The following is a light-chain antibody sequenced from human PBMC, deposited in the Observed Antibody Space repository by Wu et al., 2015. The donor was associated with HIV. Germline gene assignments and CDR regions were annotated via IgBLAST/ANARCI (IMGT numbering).Light chain of an antibody. CDR3: QQYVTSIT. V-gene: IGKV3-20*01. J-gene: IGKJ5*01. CDR1: QSVTNNY. Sequence: IVLTQSPGTLSLSPGERATLSCRASQSVTNNYLAWYQQKPGQAPRVLIYGASSRATGIPDRFSGGGSGTDFSLTISRLEPEDFAVYYCQQYVTSITFGQGTRLEIK. CDR2: GAS.